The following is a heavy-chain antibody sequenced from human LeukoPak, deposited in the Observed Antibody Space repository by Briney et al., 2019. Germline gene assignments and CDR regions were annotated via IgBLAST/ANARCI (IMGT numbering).Heavy chain of an antibody. J-gene: IGHJ6*02. CDR1: GFTFSDYY. CDR3: ARSPQLLFRLGALSTYYGMDV. CDR2: ISSSGSTI. V-gene: IGHV3-11*01. Sequence: GGSLRLSCAASGFTFSDYYMSWIRQAPGKGLEWVSYISSSGSTIYYADSVKGRFTISRDNAKNSLSLQMHSLRAEDTAVYYCARSPQLLFRLGALSTYYGMDVWGQGTTVTVSS. D-gene: IGHD3-16*02.